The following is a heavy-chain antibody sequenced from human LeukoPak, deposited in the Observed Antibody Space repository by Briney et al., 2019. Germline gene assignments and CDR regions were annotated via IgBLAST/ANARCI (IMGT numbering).Heavy chain of an antibody. CDR1: GGSVSSYY. Sequence: SETLSLTCSVSGGSVSSYYWTWIRQPAGKGLEWIGYIYYSGSTNYNPSLKSRVTISVDTSKNQFSLKLSSVTAADTAVYYCARWAYSTDWYQYFDKWGQGTLVTVSS. J-gene: IGHJ4*02. CDR3: ARWAYSTDWYQYFDK. CDR2: IYYSGST. D-gene: IGHD6-19*01. V-gene: IGHV4-59*08.